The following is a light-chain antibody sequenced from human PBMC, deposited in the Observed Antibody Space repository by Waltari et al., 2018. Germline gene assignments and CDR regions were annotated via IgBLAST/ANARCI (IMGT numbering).Light chain of an antibody. CDR2: DDN. V-gene: IGLV6-57*02. Sequence: NFMLTQPHSVSASPGQTVTISCTGSSGSLASHYVPCDQQRPGSAPTTVIYDDNQRPSGVPDRLSCSINTSSNPSALTSSGLKTEDEADSYCQSYDSNTRGVFGGGTKPTVL. CDR3: QSYDSNTRGV. CDR1: SGSLASHY. J-gene: IGLJ3*02.